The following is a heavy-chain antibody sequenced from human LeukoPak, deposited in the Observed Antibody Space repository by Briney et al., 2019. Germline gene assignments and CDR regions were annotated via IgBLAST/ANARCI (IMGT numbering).Heavy chain of an antibody. CDR1: GGCISSRCYF. J-gene: IGHJ6*02. CDR2: ICYSGST. CDR3: SSIDCGSSCCSSFYAMDV. V-gene: IGHV4-39*01. D-gene: IGHD2-15*01. Sequence: PSETLSLTYTVSGGCISSRCYFWVWLRQPPGKGLEWIGHICYSGSTFYNPSLKSRVTISVDTSKNQLSLKLSSVTAAYTAVYCCSSIDCGSSCCSSFYAMDVWGQGTTVTVSS.